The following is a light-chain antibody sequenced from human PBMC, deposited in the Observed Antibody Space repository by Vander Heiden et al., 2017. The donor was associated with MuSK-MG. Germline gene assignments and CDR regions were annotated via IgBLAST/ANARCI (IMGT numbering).Light chain of an antibody. CDR3: CSFAGNYIFHV. J-gene: IGLJ1*01. V-gene: IGLV2-11*01. Sequence: SALTQPRSVSGSPGPSVTISCTGTSSDVGGYDYVSWYQQHPGKAPKLLIYDVTKRPSGVPDRFSGSKSDNSASLTISGLQAEDEADYYCCSFAGNYIFHVFGTGTKVTVL. CDR2: DVT. CDR1: SSDVGGYDY.